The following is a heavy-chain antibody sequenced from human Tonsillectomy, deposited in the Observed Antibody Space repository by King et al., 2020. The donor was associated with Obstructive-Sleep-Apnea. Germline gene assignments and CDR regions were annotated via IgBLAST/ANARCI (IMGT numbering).Heavy chain of an antibody. Sequence: VQLVQSGGGLVQPGGSPRLSCAASGFTFSSYAMSWVRQAPGKGLEWGSAISGSGGSTYYAESVKGRFTISRDNSKNTLYLQMNSLRAEDTAVYYCAKIPLWTNIQPDYWGQGTLVTVSS. CDR2: ISGSGGST. D-gene: IGHD3/OR15-3a*01. J-gene: IGHJ4*02. V-gene: IGHV3-23*04. CDR1: GFTFSSYA. CDR3: AKIPLWTNIQPDY.